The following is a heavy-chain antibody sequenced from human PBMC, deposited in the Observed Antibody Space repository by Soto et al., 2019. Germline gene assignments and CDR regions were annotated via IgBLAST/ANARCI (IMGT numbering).Heavy chain of an antibody. CDR1: GGTFSSYA. J-gene: IGHJ4*02. CDR2: IIPIFGTA. Sequence: SVKVSCKASGGTFSSYAISWVRQAPGQGLEWMGGIIPIFGTANYAQKFQGRVTITADESTSTAYMELSSLRSEDTAVFFFARESRYCSGGSCYFLPGIDYWGQGTLVTV. CDR3: ARESRYCSGGSCYFLPGIDY. V-gene: IGHV1-69*13. D-gene: IGHD2-15*01.